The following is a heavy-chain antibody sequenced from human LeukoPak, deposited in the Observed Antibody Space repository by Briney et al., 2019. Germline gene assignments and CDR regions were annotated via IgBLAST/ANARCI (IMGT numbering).Heavy chain of an antibody. CDR3: ARAKYYYDSGSYYDGQYYFDY. CDR2: IYYSGST. Sequence: PSQTLSLTCTVSGGSISSGDYFWSWIRQPPGKGLEWIGYIYYSGSTYYNPSLKSRVSISADTSKNQFSLKLSSVTAADTAVFYCARAKYYYDSGSYYDGQYYFDYWGQGTLVTVSS. CDR1: GGSISSGDYF. J-gene: IGHJ4*02. D-gene: IGHD3-10*01. V-gene: IGHV4-30-4*01.